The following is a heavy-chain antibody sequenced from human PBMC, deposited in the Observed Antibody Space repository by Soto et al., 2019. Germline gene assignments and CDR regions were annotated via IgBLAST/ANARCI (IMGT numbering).Heavy chain of an antibody. Sequence: EVQLVESGGGLVQPGGSLKLSCAASGFAFSSYSMNWVRQAPGKGLEWVSYISGSSRTTSYADSVKGRFTISRDTAKKSLFLQMTSLTDEDTAVYYCARSYNDYGCFDAWGQGALVTVSP. CDR2: ISGSSRTT. V-gene: IGHV3-48*02. J-gene: IGHJ5*02. D-gene: IGHD4-17*01. CDR1: GFAFSSYS. CDR3: ARSYNDYGCFDA.